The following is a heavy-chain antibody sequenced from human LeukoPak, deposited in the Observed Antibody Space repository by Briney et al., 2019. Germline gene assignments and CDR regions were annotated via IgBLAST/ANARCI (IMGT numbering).Heavy chain of an antibody. CDR1: GGSISSYY. J-gene: IGHJ4*02. Sequence: SETLSLTCTVSGGSISSYYWSWIRQPPGKGLEWIGYIYYSVSTNYNPSLKSRVTISVDTSKNQSSLKLSSVTAADTAVYYCARAGRDYGGNYYFDYWGQGTLVTVSS. CDR3: ARAGRDYGGNYYFDY. V-gene: IGHV4-59*01. D-gene: IGHD4-17*01. CDR2: IYYSVST.